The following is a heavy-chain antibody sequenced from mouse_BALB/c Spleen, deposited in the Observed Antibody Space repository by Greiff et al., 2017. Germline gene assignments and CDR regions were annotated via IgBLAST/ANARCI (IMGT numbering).Heavy chain of an antibody. D-gene: IGHD1-1*01. CDR3: ARSGDYYGSS. CDR1: GYTFTSYW. J-gene: IGHJ2*01. V-gene: IGHV1-69*02. Sequence: QVQLKESGAELVKPGASVKLSCKASGYTFTSYWMHWVKQRPGQGLEWIGEIDPSDSYTNYNQKFKGKATLTVDKSSSTAYMQLSSLTSEDSAVYYCARSGDYYGSSWGQGTTLTVSS. CDR2: IDPSDSYT.